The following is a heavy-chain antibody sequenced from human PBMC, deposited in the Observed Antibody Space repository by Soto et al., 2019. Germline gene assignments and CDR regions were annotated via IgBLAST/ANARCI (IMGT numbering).Heavy chain of an antibody. V-gene: IGHV4-30-4*01. Sequence: QVQLQESGPGLVKPSQTLSLTCTVSGGSISSGDYYWSWIRQPPGKGLEWIGYIYYSGSTYYNPSIKSRVTISVDTSKNQFSLQLSSVTAADTGVYYCARERPDGSRLDPWGQGTLVTVSS. J-gene: IGHJ5*02. D-gene: IGHD6-13*01. CDR3: ARERPDGSRLDP. CDR1: GGSISSGDYY. CDR2: IYYSGST.